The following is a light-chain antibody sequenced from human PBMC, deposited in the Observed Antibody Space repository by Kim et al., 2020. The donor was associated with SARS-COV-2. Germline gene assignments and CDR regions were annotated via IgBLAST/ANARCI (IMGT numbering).Light chain of an antibody. CDR3: QQYYSSPLT. J-gene: IGKJ3*01. CDR2: WAS. CDR1: QTVLYSSNNKNY. Sequence: TINCKSSQTVLYSSNNKNYLAWYQQKPGQPPKLLIYWASTRESGVPDRFSGSGSGTDFTLTISSLQAEDVAVYYCQQYYSSPLTFGPGTKVHIK. V-gene: IGKV4-1*01.